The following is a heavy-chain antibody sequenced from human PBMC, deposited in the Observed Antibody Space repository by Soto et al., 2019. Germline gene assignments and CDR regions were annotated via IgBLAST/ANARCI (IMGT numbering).Heavy chain of an antibody. J-gene: IGHJ5*02. Sequence: SGPTLVKPTQTLTLTCTFSGFSLSTSGVGVGWIRQPPGKALEWLALIYWDDDKRYSPSLKSRLTITKDTSKNQVVLTMTNMDPVDTATYYCAHRYLDYGDYENMYNWFDPWGQGTLVTVSS. CDR3: AHRYLDYGDYENMYNWFDP. CDR1: GFSLSTSGVG. D-gene: IGHD4-17*01. V-gene: IGHV2-5*02. CDR2: IYWDDDK.